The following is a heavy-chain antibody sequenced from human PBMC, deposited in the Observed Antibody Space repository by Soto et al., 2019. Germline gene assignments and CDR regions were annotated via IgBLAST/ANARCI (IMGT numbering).Heavy chain of an antibody. Sequence: SETLSLTCTVSGGSISSYYWSWIRQPPGKGLEWIGYIYYSGSTNYNPSLKSRVTISVDTSKSQFSLKLSSVTAADTAVYYCARDVPTTGNFDYWGQGTLVSVSS. J-gene: IGHJ4*02. D-gene: IGHD1-1*01. V-gene: IGHV4-59*01. CDR2: IYYSGST. CDR1: GGSISSYY. CDR3: ARDVPTTGNFDY.